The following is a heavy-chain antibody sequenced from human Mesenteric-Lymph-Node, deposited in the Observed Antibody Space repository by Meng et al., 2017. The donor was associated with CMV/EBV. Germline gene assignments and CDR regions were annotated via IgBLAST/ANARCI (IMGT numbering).Heavy chain of an antibody. V-gene: IGHV3-30*02. CDR2: IRYDGSNK. CDR1: GFTFSNYG. Sequence: GGSLRLSCAASGFTFSNYGMHWVRQAPGKGLEWVAFIRYDGSNKYYADSVKGRFTISRDNSKNTLYLQMNSLRAEDTAVYYCAKVAIAAAGGVDYWGQGTLVTVSS. J-gene: IGHJ4*02. D-gene: IGHD6-13*01. CDR3: AKVAIAAAGGVDY.